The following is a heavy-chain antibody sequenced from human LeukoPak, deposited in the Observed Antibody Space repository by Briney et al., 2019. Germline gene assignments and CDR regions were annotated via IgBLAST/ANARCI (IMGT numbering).Heavy chain of an antibody. CDR2: ISSSGSTI. CDR1: GFTFSSHW. CDR3: AELGITMIGGV. Sequence: PGGSLRLSCAASGFTFSSHWFHWVRQTPGKGLEGVSYISSSGSTIYYADSVKGRFTISRDNVKNSLYLQMNSLRAEDTAVYYCAELGITMIGGVWGKGTTVTISS. J-gene: IGHJ6*04. D-gene: IGHD3-10*02. V-gene: IGHV3-48*03.